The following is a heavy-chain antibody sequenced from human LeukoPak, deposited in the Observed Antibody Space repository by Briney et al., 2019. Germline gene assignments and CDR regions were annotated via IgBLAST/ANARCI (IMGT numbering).Heavy chain of an antibody. CDR2: INPNSGGT. CDR3: ARDNIGELPDPLSYNWFDP. J-gene: IGHJ5*02. Sequence: GASVKVSCKASGYTFTDYYMHWLRQAPGQGLEWMGWINPNSGGTNYAQKFQGRVTITTDESTSTAYMELSSLRSEDTAVYYCARDNIGELPDPLSYNWFDPWGQGTQVTVSS. CDR1: GYTFTDYY. V-gene: IGHV1-2*02. D-gene: IGHD1-7*01.